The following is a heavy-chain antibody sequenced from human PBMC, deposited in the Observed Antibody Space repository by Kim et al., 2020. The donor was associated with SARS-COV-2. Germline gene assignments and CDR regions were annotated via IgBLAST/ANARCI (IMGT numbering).Heavy chain of an antibody. CDR3: AHRPSINYYGTSGYYYFDF. CDR2: ISWDDDK. Sequence: SGPTLVNPSQTLTLTCTFSGFSLSTSGVGVGWIRQPPGKALEWLALISWDDDKRYSPSLKSRLTITKDTSRKQVVLTMTNMDPVDTGTYYCAHRPSINYYGTSGYYYFDFWGQGTLVTVSS. J-gene: IGHJ4*02. D-gene: IGHD3-22*01. V-gene: IGHV2-5*02. CDR1: GFSLSTSGVG.